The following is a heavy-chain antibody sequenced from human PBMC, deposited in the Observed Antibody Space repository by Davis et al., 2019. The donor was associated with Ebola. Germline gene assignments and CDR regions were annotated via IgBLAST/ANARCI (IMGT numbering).Heavy chain of an antibody. Sequence: TLSLTCTVSGGSISSGGYYWSWIRQPPGKALEWLARIYWDDDKRYSPSLKSRLTITKDTSKNQVVLTMTNMDPVDTATYYCARHRRRYSSGWYYFDYWGQGTLVTVSS. CDR1: GGSISSGGYY. J-gene: IGHJ4*02. V-gene: IGHV2-5*08. CDR2: IYWDDDK. D-gene: IGHD6-19*01. CDR3: ARHRRRYSSGWYYFDY.